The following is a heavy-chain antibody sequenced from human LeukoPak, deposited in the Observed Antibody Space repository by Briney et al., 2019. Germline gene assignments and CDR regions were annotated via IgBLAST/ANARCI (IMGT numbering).Heavy chain of an antibody. J-gene: IGHJ3*02. CDR1: GFTFSDYY. V-gene: IGHV3-11*04. Sequence: GGSLRLSCAASGFTFSDYYMSWIRQAPGKGLEWVSYISSSGSTIYYADSVKGRFTISRDNAKNSLYLQMNSLRAEDTAVYYCARELLWFGEREGAFDIWGQGTMVTVSS. D-gene: IGHD3-10*01. CDR3: ARELLWFGEREGAFDI. CDR2: ISSSGSTI.